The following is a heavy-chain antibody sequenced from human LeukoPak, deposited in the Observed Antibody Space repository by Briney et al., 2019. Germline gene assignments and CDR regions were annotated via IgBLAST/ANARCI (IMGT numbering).Heavy chain of an antibody. V-gene: IGHV3-21*01. CDR2: ISSSMISI. Sequence: GGSLRLSCAASGFAFSNYAMNWVSQAPGKGLEWVSFISSSMISIHYADSVQGRFTISRDNARNILYLQMNSLRAEDTAVYYCARVYDVLTGGFDHWGQGALVTVSS. CDR3: ARVYDVLTGGFDH. CDR1: GFAFSNYA. J-gene: IGHJ4*02. D-gene: IGHD3-9*01.